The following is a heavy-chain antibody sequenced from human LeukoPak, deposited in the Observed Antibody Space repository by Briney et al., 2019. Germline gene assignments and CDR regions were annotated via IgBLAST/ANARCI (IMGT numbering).Heavy chain of an antibody. V-gene: IGHV3-23*01. J-gene: IGHJ4*02. CDR2: ISGSGGNT. CDR3: AKRFDSGSPTYFDY. CDR1: GFTFRSYA. Sequence: PGGSLRLSCTASGFTFRSYAMTWVRQAPGKGLEWVSVISGSGGNTYYADSVKGRFTISRDNSKNTLSLQMNSLRVEGTAVYYCAKRFDSGSPTYFDYWGQGTLVTVSS. D-gene: IGHD3-10*01.